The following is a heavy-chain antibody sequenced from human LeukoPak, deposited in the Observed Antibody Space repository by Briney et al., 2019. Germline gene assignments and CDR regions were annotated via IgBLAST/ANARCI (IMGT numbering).Heavy chain of an antibody. D-gene: IGHD6-13*01. J-gene: IGHJ4*02. CDR2: IFYSGST. CDR3: ARGPVAAAGTSFDY. Sequence: SETLSLTCTVSGDSISNYYWSWIRQPPGKGLEWIGDIFYSGSTNYNPSLKSRITISLDTSKNQFSLKVTSVTAADTAVYYCARGPVAAAGTSFDYWGQGTLVTVSS. CDR1: GDSISNYY. V-gene: IGHV4-59*01.